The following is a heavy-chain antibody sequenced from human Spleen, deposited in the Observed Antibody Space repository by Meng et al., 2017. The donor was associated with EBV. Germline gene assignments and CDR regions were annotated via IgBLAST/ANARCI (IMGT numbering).Heavy chain of an antibody. J-gene: IGHJ4*02. CDR1: GFIFNNYR. CDR3: VREEYDPRDF. V-gene: IGHV3-21*01. D-gene: IGHD3-16*01. Sequence: EVQLVESGXXXXXPXXGXXLSCVASGFIFNNYRMNWVRQAPGKGLEWVSVIDYGGISTYYAESVKGRFTISRDNAKKSVSLQMNNLRAEDTAVYYCVREEYDPRDFWGQGTLVTVSS. CDR2: IDYGGIST.